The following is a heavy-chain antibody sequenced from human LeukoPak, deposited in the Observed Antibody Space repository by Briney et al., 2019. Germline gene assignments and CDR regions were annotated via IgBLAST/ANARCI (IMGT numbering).Heavy chain of an antibody. J-gene: IGHJ4*02. V-gene: IGHV3-23*01. Sequence: GGSLRLSCAASGFTFSNYNMAWVRQAPGKGLEWVSAIGGSDGGTHYADSVRGRFTISRDNALNSLYPQMNSLRAEDTAIYYCARSIPYGTTWYGRSDYWGQGTLVTVSS. D-gene: IGHD6-13*01. CDR1: GFTFSNYN. CDR3: ARSIPYGTTWYGRSDY. CDR2: IGGSDGGT.